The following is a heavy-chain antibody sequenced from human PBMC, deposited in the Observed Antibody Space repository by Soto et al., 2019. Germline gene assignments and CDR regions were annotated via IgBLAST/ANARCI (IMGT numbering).Heavy chain of an antibody. V-gene: IGHV4-38-2*02. D-gene: IGHD3-22*01. J-gene: IGHJ3*02. CDR1: GYSISSGYY. CDR2: IYHSGST. Sequence: SETLSLTCAVSGYSISSGYYWGWIRQPPGKGLEWIGSIYHSGSTYYNPSLKSRVTISVDTSKNQFSLKLSSVTAADTAVYYCARELRYYDSSGYYPIDAFDIWGPGTMVTVSS. CDR3: ARELRYYDSSGYYPIDAFDI.